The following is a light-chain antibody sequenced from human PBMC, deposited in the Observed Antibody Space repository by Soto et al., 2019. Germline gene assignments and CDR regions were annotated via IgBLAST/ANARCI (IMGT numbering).Light chain of an antibody. J-gene: IGLJ1*01. Sequence: LPGTARDVLIYNDNQRPSGVPDRFSGSKSGTSAYLAISGLQSEDEADYYCVAWDDSLNGFVFGTGTKVTVL. CDR2: NDN. V-gene: IGLV1-44*01. CDR3: VAWDDSLNGFV.